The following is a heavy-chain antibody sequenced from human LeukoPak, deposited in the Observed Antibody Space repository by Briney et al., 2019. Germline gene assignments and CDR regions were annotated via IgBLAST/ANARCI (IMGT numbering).Heavy chain of an antibody. Sequence: ASVKVSCKASGYIFSDYYMHWVRQAPGQGLEWLGWINPKSGAADYAQQFRGRVTMTRDTSINTDYMEMKRVTSDDTAVYYCARAREELSSGWSLDYWGQGTLVTVSS. CDR1: GYIFSDYY. V-gene: IGHV1-2*02. D-gene: IGHD6-19*01. J-gene: IGHJ4*02. CDR3: ARAREELSSGWSLDY. CDR2: INPKSGAA.